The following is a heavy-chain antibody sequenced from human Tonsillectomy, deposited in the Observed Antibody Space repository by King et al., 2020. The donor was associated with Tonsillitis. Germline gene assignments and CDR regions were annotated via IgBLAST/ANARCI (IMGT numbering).Heavy chain of an antibody. CDR2: VYHSGTT. V-gene: IGHV4-59*08. CDR3: ARHRHQETPIVPAAPFDF. D-gene: IGHD2-2*01. Sequence: MQLQESGPGLAKPSETLSLTCTVSGGSINGYYWSWIRQSLGKGLEWIGYVYHSGTTKYNPSLKSRVSITVDKSNNQFSLRLNSVTAADTAVYFCARHRHQETPIVPAAPFDFWGQGTLVTVSS. J-gene: IGHJ4*02. CDR1: GGSINGYY.